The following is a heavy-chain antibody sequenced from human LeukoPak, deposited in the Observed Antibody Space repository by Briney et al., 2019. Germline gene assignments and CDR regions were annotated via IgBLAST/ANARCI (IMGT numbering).Heavy chain of an antibody. D-gene: IGHD3-10*01. Sequence: PSETLSLTCAVYGGSFSGYYWSWIRQPPGKGLECIGEINHSGSTNYNPSLKSRVTISVDASKNQFSLKLSSVTAADTAVYYCARGPLTNRRLRGSKYFDYWGQGTLVTVSS. V-gene: IGHV4-34*01. J-gene: IGHJ4*02. CDR1: GGSFSGYY. CDR3: ARGPLTNRRLRGSKYFDY. CDR2: INHSGST.